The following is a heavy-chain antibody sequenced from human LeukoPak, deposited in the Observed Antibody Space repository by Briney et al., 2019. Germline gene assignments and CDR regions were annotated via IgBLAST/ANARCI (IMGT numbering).Heavy chain of an antibody. Sequence: GGSLRLSCAASGFTFRSYWMSWVRQAPGKGLEWVANIKQDGSEKYYVDSVKGRFTISRDNAKNSLYLQMSSLRVEDTAVYYCARDPRGITALVDYFDYWGQGTLVTVSS. CDR3: ARDPRGITALVDYFDY. D-gene: IGHD5-18*01. V-gene: IGHV3-7*03. CDR1: GFTFRSYW. J-gene: IGHJ4*02. CDR2: IKQDGSEK.